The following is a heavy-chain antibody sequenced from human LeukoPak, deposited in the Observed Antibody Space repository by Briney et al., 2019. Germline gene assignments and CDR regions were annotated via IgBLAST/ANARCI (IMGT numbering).Heavy chain of an antibody. CDR1: GGSISTYY. V-gene: IGHV4-34*01. D-gene: IGHD6-13*01. Sequence: SETLSLTCTVSGGSISTYYWSWIRQPPGKGLEWIGEINHSGSTNYNPSLKSRVTISVDTSKNQFSLKLSSVTAADTAVYYCARILSSSWYGGYYYGMDVWGQGTTVTVSS. CDR2: INHSGST. CDR3: ARILSSSWYGGYYYGMDV. J-gene: IGHJ6*02.